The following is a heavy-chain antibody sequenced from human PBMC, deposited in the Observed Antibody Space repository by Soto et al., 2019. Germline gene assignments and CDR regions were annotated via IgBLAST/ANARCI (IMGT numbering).Heavy chain of an antibody. J-gene: IGHJ6*02. Sequence: GGSLRLSCAASGFTFSDYYMSWIRQAPGKGLEWVAVISYDGSNTYYADSVKGRFTISRDNSKNTLYLQMNSLGAEDTAVYYCARDFVVGGPTINYYYGMDVWGQGTTVTVSS. V-gene: IGHV3-30*14. CDR1: GFTFSDYY. D-gene: IGHD1-26*01. CDR3: ARDFVVGGPTINYYYGMDV. CDR2: ISYDGSNT.